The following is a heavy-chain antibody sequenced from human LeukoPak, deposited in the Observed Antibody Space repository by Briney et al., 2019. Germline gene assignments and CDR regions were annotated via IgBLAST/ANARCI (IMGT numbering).Heavy chain of an antibody. V-gene: IGHV4-34*01. CDR2: INHRGST. CDR3: ARGRTYGSGSYDP. CDR1: GGSFSGYY. J-gene: IGHJ5*02. Sequence: SETLSLTCAVYGGSFSGYYWSWIRQPPGKGLEWIGEINHRGSTNYNPSLKSRVTISVDTSKNQFSLKLSSVTAADTAVYYCARGRTYGSGSYDPWGQGTLVTVSS. D-gene: IGHD3-10*01.